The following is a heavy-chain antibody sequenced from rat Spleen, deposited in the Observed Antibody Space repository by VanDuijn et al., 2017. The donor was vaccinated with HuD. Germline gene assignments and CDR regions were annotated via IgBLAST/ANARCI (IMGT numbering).Heavy chain of an antibody. D-gene: IGHD1-6*01. Sequence: EVQLVESGGGLVQPGRSLKLSCAASGFTFSDYYMAWVRQAPTEGLEWVAYISTGGVNTYYRDSVKGRFTVSRDNARSTLSLQMDSLRSEDTATYYCSTAGSGLDYYYAGGFDYWGQGVMVTVSS. CDR3: STAGSGLDYYYAGGFDY. CDR1: GFTFSDYY. CDR2: ISTGGVNT. J-gene: IGHJ2*01. V-gene: IGHV5-27*01.